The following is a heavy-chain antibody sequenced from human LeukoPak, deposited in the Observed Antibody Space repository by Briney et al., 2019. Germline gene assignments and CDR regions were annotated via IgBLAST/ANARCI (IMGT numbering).Heavy chain of an antibody. V-gene: IGHV3-74*01. CDR2: INSDGSST. J-gene: IGHJ4*02. Sequence: GGSLRLSCAASGFTFSSYWMHWVRQAPGKGLVWVSRINSDGSSTSYADSVKGRFTISRDNAKNTLYLQMNSLRAEDTAVYYCARVDSGWSREGFDYWGQGTRVTVSS. D-gene: IGHD6-19*01. CDR3: ARVDSGWSREGFDY. CDR1: GFTFSSYW.